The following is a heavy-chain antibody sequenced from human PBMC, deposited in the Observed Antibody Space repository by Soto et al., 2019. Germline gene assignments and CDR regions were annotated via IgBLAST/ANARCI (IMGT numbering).Heavy chain of an antibody. CDR1: GYTFTGYY. D-gene: IGHD2-2*01. CDR2: INPNSGGT. Sequence: ASVKVSCKASGYTFTGYYMHWVRQAPGQGLEWMGWINPNSGGTNYAQKFQGWVTITRDTSKNQVVLTMANMDPVDTATYYCAHNPSTRYCDSTSCLNWFDPWGQGTLVTVSS. CDR3: AHNPSTRYCDSTSCLNWFDP. V-gene: IGHV1-2*04. J-gene: IGHJ5*02.